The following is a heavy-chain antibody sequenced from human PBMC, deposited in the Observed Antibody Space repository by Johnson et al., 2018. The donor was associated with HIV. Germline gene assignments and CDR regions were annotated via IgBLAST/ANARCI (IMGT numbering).Heavy chain of an antibody. J-gene: IGHJ3*02. CDR3: AMPSMVQGGPDAFDI. V-gene: IGHV3-20*04. D-gene: IGHD3-10*01. Sequence: VQLVESGGGVVQPGRSLRLSCAASGFTFSSYGMNWVRQVPGQGLEWVSGINWNGGSTSYADSVKGRFTISRDNAKNSLYLQMNSLRAEDTAVYYCAMPSMVQGGPDAFDIWGQGTMVTVSS. CDR1: GFTFSSYG. CDR2: INWNGGST.